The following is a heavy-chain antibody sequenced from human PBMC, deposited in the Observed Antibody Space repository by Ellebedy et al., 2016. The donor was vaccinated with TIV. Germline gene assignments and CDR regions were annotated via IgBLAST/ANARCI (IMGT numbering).Heavy chain of an antibody. J-gene: IGHJ4*02. CDR1: GYTFPSYG. D-gene: IGHD3-22*01. Sequence: AASVKVSCKASGYTFPSYGISWVRQAPGQGLEWMGWISAYNGNTNYAQKLQGRVTMTRDTSKSTVYMELSSLRSEDTAVYYCARDSYDSSGFDCWGQGTLVTVSS. CDR3: ARDSYDSSGFDC. CDR2: ISAYNGNT. V-gene: IGHV1-18*01.